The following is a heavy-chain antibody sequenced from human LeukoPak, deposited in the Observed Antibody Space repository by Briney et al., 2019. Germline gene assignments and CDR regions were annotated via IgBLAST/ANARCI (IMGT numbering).Heavy chain of an antibody. V-gene: IGHV3-30*18. CDR2: ISYDGSNK. CDR3: AKDGGYSYGFYY. Sequence: GGSLRLSCAASGFTFSNYGMSWVRQAPGKGLEWVAVISYDGSNKYYADSVKGRFTISRDNSKNTLYLQMNSLRAEDTAVYYCAKDGGYSYGFYYWGQGTLVTVSS. J-gene: IGHJ4*02. D-gene: IGHD5-18*01. CDR1: GFTFSNYG.